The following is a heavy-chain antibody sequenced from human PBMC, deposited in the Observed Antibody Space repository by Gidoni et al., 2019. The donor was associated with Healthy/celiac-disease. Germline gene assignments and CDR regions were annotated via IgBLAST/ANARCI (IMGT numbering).Heavy chain of an antibody. Sequence: QMQLVQSGPEVKTPGTSVKVSCKAAGVAFTRCAVQWVRPARGQRREWLGWIVVGSGNTNYAQKCQERVTITTDMSTSTAYMELSSLSSEDTAVYYWAAVGGYRSSWPYYYGMDVWGQGTTVTVSS. D-gene: IGHD6-13*01. CDR3: AAVGGYRSSWPYYYGMDV. J-gene: IGHJ6*02. CDR2: IVVGSGNT. CDR1: GVAFTRCA. V-gene: IGHV1-58*01.